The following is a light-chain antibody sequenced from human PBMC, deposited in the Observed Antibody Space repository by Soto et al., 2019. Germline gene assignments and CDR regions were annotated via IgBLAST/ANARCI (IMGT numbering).Light chain of an antibody. CDR3: QSHDSSLSGAV. V-gene: IGLV1-40*01. CDR2: GNS. J-gene: IGLJ2*01. CDR1: SSNIGAGYD. Sequence: QSVLTQPPSVSGAPGQRVTISCTGSSSNIGAGYDVHWYQQLPGTAPKLLIYGNSNRPSGVPDRCSGSKSGTSASLAIAGLQAEDEADYYCQSHDSSLSGAVFGGGTKLTVL.